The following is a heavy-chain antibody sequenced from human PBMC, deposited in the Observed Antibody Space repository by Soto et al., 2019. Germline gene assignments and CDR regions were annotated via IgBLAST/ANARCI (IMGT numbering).Heavy chain of an antibody. V-gene: IGHV5-51*01. Sequence: PGESLKISCKGSGYSFTSYWIGWVRQMPGKGLEWMGIIYPGDSDTRYSPSFQGQVTISADKSISTAYLQWSSLKASDTAMYYCARSRGYYDILTGYYPNIDYYYGMDVWGQGTTVTVSS. CDR1: GYSFTSYW. CDR2: IYPGDSDT. J-gene: IGHJ6*02. D-gene: IGHD3-9*01. CDR3: ARSRGYYDILTGYYPNIDYYYGMDV.